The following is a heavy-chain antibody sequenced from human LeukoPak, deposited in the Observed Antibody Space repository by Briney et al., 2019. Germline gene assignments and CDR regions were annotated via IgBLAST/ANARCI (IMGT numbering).Heavy chain of an antibody. CDR2: ISSSSSYI. D-gene: IGHD3-10*01. CDR3: ARSERVGGLWFGELLYYYYYMDV. V-gene: IGHV3-21*01. CDR1: GFTFSSYS. Sequence: GGSLRLSCAASGFTFSSYSMNWVRQAPGKGLEWVSSISSSSSYIYYADSVKGRFTISRDNAKNSLYLQMNSLRAEDTAVYYCARSERVGGLWFGELLYYYYYMDVWGKGTTVTVSS. J-gene: IGHJ6*03.